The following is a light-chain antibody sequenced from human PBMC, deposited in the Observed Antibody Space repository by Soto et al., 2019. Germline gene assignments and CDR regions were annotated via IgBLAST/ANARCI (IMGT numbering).Light chain of an antibody. CDR2: AAS. CDR1: QSISSY. Sequence: DIQMTQSPSSLSASVGDRVTITCRASQSISSYLNWYQQKPGKAPKLLIYAASSLQSGVPSRSSGSGSGTDFTLTISSLQPEDFATYYCQQSYSTPSITVGQGTRLEIK. V-gene: IGKV1-39*01. CDR3: QQSYSTPSIT. J-gene: IGKJ5*01.